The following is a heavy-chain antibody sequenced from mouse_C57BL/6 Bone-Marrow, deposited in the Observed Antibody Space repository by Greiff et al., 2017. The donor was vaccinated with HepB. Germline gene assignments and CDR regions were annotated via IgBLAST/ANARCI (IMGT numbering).Heavy chain of an antibody. CDR1: GYSITSGYY. V-gene: IGHV3-6*01. J-gene: IGHJ2*01. CDR3: ARGTTVVVPLDY. Sequence: DVQLQESGPGLVKPSQSLSLTCSVTGYSITSGYYWNWIRQFPGNKLEWMGYISYDGSNNYNPSLKNRISITRDTSKNQFFLKLNSVTTEDTATYYCARGTTVVVPLDYWGQGTTLTVSS. D-gene: IGHD1-1*01. CDR2: ISYDGSN.